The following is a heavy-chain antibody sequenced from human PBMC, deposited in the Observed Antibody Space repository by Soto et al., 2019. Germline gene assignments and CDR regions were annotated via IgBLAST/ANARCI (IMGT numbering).Heavy chain of an antibody. CDR3: AREGVLSGPFANYYYYGMDV. CDR1: GYTFTSYG. Sequence: QVQLVQSGAEVKKPGASVKVSCKASGYTFTSYGISWVRQAPGQGLEWMGWISAYNGNTNYAQKLQGRVTMTTDTSTSTGYMELRSLRSDDTAVYYCAREGVLSGPFANYYYYGMDVWGQGTTVTVSS. CDR2: ISAYNGNT. D-gene: IGHD2-8*01. J-gene: IGHJ6*02. V-gene: IGHV1-18*01.